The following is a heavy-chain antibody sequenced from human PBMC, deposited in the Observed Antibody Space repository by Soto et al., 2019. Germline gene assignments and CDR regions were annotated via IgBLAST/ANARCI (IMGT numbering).Heavy chain of an antibody. Sequence: SETLSLTCTVSGGSLGSYYWSWIRQPPGKGLEWIGYVFYTGRANYNASLKSRVSISLDTSNYQFSLKPSSVTAADTAVYYCARGWVELRFLEWLAYGMDAWGQGMTVTVYS. CDR1: GGSLGSYY. J-gene: IGHJ6*02. V-gene: IGHV4-59*01. CDR2: VFYTGRA. D-gene: IGHD3-3*01. CDR3: ARGWVELRFLEWLAYGMDA.